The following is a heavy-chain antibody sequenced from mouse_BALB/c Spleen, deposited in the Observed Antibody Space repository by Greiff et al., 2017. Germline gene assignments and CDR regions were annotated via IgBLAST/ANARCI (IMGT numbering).Heavy chain of an antibody. V-gene: IGHV3-6*02. CDR1: GYSITSGYY. CDR3: ARGRDYGGAWFAY. Sequence: EVQLQESGPGLVKPSQSLSLTCSVTGYSITSGYYWNWIRQFPGNKLEWMGYISYDGSNNYNPSLKNRISITRDTSKNQFFLKLNSVTTEDTATYYCARGRDYGGAWFAYWGQGTLVTVSA. D-gene: IGHD2-4*01. CDR2: ISYDGSN. J-gene: IGHJ3*01.